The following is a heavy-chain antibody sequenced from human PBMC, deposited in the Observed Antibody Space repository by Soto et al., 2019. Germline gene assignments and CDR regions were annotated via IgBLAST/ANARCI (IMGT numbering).Heavy chain of an antibody. CDR3: ARGGYDCSGYYSNWFDP. V-gene: IGHV4-34*01. CDR1: GGSFSGYY. D-gene: IGHD3-22*01. Sequence: QVQLQQWGAGLLKPSETLSLTCAVYGGSFSGYYWSWIRQPPGKGLEWLGEINHSGSTNYNPSLKSRVTISVDTSKNQFSLQLSSVTAADTAVYSCARGGYDCSGYYSNWFDPWGQGTLVTVSS. CDR2: INHSGST. J-gene: IGHJ5*02.